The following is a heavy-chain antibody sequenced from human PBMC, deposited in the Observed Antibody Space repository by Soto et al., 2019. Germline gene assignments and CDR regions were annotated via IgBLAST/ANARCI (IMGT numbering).Heavy chain of an antibody. CDR1: GGSFSGYY. CDR3: ARGLHYYYYYGMDV. CDR2: INHSGST. Sequence: PSETLSLTCAVYGGSFSGYYWSWIRQPPGKGLEWIGEINHSGSTNYNPSLKSRVTVSVDTSKNQFSLKLSSVTAADTAVYYCARGLHYYYYYGMDVWSQGTTVTVSS. V-gene: IGHV4-34*01. J-gene: IGHJ6*02.